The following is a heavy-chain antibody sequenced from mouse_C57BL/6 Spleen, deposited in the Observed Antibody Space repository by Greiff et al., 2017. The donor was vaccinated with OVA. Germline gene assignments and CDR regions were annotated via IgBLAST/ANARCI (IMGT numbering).Heavy chain of an antibody. Sequence: QVQLQQSGAELVRPGASVTLSCKASGYTFTDYEMHWVKQTPVHGLEWIGAIDPETGGTAYNQKFKGKAILTADKSSSTAYMELRSLTSEDSAVYYCTRNFVRYYGSSYYAMDYWGQGTSVTVSS. J-gene: IGHJ4*01. CDR3: TRNFVRYYGSSYYAMDY. CDR2: IDPETGGT. V-gene: IGHV1-15*01. CDR1: GYTFTDYE. D-gene: IGHD1-1*01.